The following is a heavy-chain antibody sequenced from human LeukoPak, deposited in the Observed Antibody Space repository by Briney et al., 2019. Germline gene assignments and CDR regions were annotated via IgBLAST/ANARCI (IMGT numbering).Heavy chain of an antibody. D-gene: IGHD3-16*02. V-gene: IGHV1-2*04. Sequence: ASVKVSCKASGYTFTAYYMHWVRQAPGQGLEWMGWINPNSGGTNYAQKFKGWVTLTRDTSINTTYMELSRLASDVTAVYFCARGTPGSYLGYWGQGTLVTVSP. CDR1: GYTFTAYY. J-gene: IGHJ4*02. CDR2: INPNSGGT. CDR3: ARGTPGSYLGY.